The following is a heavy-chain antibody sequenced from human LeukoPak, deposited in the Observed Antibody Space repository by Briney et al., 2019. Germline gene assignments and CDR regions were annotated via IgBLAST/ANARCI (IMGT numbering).Heavy chain of an antibody. CDR2: IYSGGRT. D-gene: IGHD6-25*01. CDR3: AREVQSSGWYWFDP. CDR1: GCTISSNN. Sequence: PGGSLRLSWAAAGCTISSNNMSLVRQAPGKGLESVSVIYSGGRTYYADSVKGRFTISRDNSKNTLYLQMNSLRAADTAVYECAREVQSSGWYWFDPWGQGTLVTVSS. V-gene: IGHV3-53*01. J-gene: IGHJ5*02.